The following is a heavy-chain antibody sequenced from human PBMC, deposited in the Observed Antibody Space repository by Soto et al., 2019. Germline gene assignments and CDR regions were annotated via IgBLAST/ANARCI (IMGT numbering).Heavy chain of an antibody. J-gene: IGHJ5*02. Sequence: PGGSLRLSCAASGFKFDDYAMHWVRQAPGKGLEWVSGISWNSGNLDYADSMKGRFTISRDNAKNSLYLQINSLRPEDTSLYYCAKSRSLLLWLGELVSWGQGTLVTVSS. V-gene: IGHV3-9*01. CDR1: GFKFDDYA. CDR2: ISWNSGNL. D-gene: IGHD3-10*01. CDR3: AKSRSLLLWLGELVS.